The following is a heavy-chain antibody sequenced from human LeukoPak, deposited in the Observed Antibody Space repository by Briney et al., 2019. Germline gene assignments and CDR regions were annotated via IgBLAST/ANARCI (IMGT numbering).Heavy chain of an antibody. J-gene: IGHJ4*02. Sequence: PGGSLRLSCAASGFTFSSYEMNWVRQAPGKGLEWVSYISSSGSTIYYADSVKGRFTISRDNAKNSLYLQMNSLGAEDTAIYYCARETRIRNHYDSGAYYYGDYFDYWGQGTLVTVSS. V-gene: IGHV3-48*03. D-gene: IGHD3-22*01. CDR3: ARETRIRNHYDSGAYYYGDYFDY. CDR2: ISSSGSTI. CDR1: GFTFSSYE.